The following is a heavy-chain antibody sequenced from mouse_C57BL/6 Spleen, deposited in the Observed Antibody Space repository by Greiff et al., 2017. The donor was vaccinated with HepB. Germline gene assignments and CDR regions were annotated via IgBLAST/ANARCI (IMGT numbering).Heavy chain of an antibody. V-gene: IGHV1-61*01. Sequence: QVQLQQPGAELVRPGSSVKLSCKASGYTFTSYWMDWVKQRPGQGLEWIGNIYPSDSETHYNQKFKNKATLTVDKSSSTAYMQLSSLTSEDSAVYYGACYGNYEGGFAYWGQGTLVTVAA. CDR1: GYTFTSYW. D-gene: IGHD2-1*01. CDR2: IYPSDSET. J-gene: IGHJ3*01. CDR3: ACYGNYEGGFAY.